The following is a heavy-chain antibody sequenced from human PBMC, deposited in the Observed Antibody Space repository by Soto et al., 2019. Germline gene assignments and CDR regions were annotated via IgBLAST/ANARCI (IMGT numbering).Heavy chain of an antibody. D-gene: IGHD2-15*01. CDR3: ARVVDIVVVVAANWFDP. CDR2: ISAYNGNT. CDR1: GYTFTSYG. V-gene: IGHV1-18*01. Sequence: ASVKVSCKASGYTFTSYGISWVRQAPGQGLEWMGWISAYNGNTNYAQKLQGRVTMTTDTSTSTAYMELRSLRSDDTAVYYGARVVDIVVVVAANWFDPWGQGTLVTVSS. J-gene: IGHJ5*02.